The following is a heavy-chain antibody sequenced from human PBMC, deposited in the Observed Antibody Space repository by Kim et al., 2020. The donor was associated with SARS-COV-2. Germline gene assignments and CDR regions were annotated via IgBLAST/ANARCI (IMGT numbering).Heavy chain of an antibody. V-gene: IGHV3-33*01. D-gene: IGHD2-21*01. Sequence: ADTVKGRFTISRDNSKNTLYLQMNSLGVEDTAVYFCARDLGEVSRGFDCWGQGTLVTVSS. J-gene: IGHJ4*02. CDR3: ARDLGEVSRGFDC.